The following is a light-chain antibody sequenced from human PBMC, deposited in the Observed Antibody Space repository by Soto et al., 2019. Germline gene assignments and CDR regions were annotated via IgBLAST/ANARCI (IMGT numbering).Light chain of an antibody. CDR2: KTS. Sequence: DIQMSQSPSTLSASVGGRVTITCRASQGTGDWLAWYQQKPGKAPKLLIYKTSTLEGGVPSRFSGSGSETEFTLTISSLQPDDFATYYCQQYSSYPLTFGGGTK. CDR1: QGTGDW. J-gene: IGKJ4*01. V-gene: IGKV1-5*03. CDR3: QQYSSYPLT.